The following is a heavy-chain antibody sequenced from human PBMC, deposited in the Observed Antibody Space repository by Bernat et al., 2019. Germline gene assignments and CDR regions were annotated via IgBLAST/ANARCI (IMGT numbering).Heavy chain of an antibody. V-gene: IGHV3-30-3*01. CDR1: GFTFSSYA. J-gene: IGHJ5*02. CDR3: ARAAAAGYNWFDP. D-gene: IGHD6-13*01. CDR2: ISYDGSNK. Sequence: QVQLVESGGGVVQPGRSLRLSCAASGFTFSSYAMHWVRQAPGKGLEWVAVISYDGSNKYYADSVKGRFTISRDNSKNTLYLQMNSLRAEDTAVYYCARAAAAGYNWFDPWGQGTLVTVSS.